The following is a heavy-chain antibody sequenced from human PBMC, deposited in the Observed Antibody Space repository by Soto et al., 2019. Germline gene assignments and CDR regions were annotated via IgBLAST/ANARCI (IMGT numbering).Heavy chain of an antibody. V-gene: IGHV5-51*01. D-gene: IGHD3-22*01. CDR3: ARLAGYYDSSGYLPLDYGMDV. CDR2: IYPGDSDT. J-gene: IGHJ6*02. CDR1: GYSFTSYW. Sequence: GESLKISCKGSGYSFTSYWIGWVRQLPGKGLEWMGIIYPGDSDTRYSPSFQGQVTISADKSISTAYLQWSSLKASDTAMYYCARLAGYYDSSGYLPLDYGMDVWGQGTTVTVSS.